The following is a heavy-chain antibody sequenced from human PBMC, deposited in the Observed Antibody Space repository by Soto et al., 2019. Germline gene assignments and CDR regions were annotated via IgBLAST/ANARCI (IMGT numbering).Heavy chain of an antibody. J-gene: IGHJ4*02. CDR2: ISYDGSNK. CDR1: GFTFSSYG. Sequence: PGGSLRLSCAASGFTFSSYGMHWVRQAPGKGLEWVAVISYDGSNKYYADSVKGRFTISRDNSKNTLYLQMNSLRAEDTAVYYCAKSQWDIVVVVDPTGPDYWGQGT. D-gene: IGHD2-15*01. V-gene: IGHV3-30*18. CDR3: AKSQWDIVVVVDPTGPDY.